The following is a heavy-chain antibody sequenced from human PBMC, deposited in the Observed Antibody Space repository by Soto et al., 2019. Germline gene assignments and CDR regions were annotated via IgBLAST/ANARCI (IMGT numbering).Heavy chain of an antibody. Sequence: ASGEVSCKVSGYTLTELSMHWVRQAPGKGLEWMGGFDPEDGETIYAQKFQGRVTMTEDTSTDTAYMELSSLRSEDTAVYYCATVRFAPIFGVVNAILSWFDPWGQGTLVTVSS. CDR3: ATVRFAPIFGVVNAILSWFDP. CDR2: FDPEDGET. V-gene: IGHV1-24*01. CDR1: GYTLTELS. D-gene: IGHD3-3*01. J-gene: IGHJ5*02.